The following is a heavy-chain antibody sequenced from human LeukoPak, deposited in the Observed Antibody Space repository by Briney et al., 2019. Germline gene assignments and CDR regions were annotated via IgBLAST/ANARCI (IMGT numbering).Heavy chain of an antibody. Sequence: PGGSLRLSCAASGFTFNNYCMNWVRQAPGKGLEWVSSISSSSNYIYYADSVKGRFTISRDNAKNSLYLQMNSLRAEDTAVYYCARAPTYSSSWYDDAFDIWGQGTMVTVSS. J-gene: IGHJ3*02. CDR2: ISSSSNYI. CDR3: ARAPTYSSSWYDDAFDI. D-gene: IGHD6-13*01. V-gene: IGHV3-21*01. CDR1: GFTFNNYC.